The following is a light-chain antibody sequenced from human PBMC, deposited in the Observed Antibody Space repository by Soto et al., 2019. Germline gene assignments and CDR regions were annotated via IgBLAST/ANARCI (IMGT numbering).Light chain of an antibody. CDR3: QQYGNSPQT. J-gene: IGKJ1*01. CDR2: GAS. V-gene: IGKV3-20*01. CDR1: QSVNSSY. Sequence: EIVLTQSPGTQSLSPGERVTLSCRASQSVNSSYLAWYQHKPGQAPRLLIYGASTRATGIPDRFSGSGSGTDFTLTIARLEPGDFAVYYCQQYGNSPQTFGQGTKVDIK.